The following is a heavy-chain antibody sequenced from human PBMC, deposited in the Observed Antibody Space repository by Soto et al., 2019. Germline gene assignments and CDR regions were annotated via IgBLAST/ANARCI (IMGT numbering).Heavy chain of an antibody. D-gene: IGHD1-26*01. CDR3: AKESNPRSWDLDY. CDR2: ISGSGGST. J-gene: IGHJ4*02. CDR1: GFTFSSYA. V-gene: IGHV3-23*01. Sequence: EVQLLESGGGLVQPGGSLRLSCAASGFTFSSYAMSWVRQAPGKGLEWVSAISGSGGSTYYADSVKGRFTISRDNSKNPLFLQMNSLSAEDTAVYYCAKESNPRSWDLDYWGQGTLVTVSS.